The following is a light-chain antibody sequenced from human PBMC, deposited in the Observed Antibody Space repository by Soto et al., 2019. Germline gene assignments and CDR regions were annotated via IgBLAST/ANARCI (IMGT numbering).Light chain of an antibody. V-gene: IGKV3-15*01. CDR3: HQYDYWPFT. CDR1: QSVSNSH. J-gene: IGKJ4*01. CDR2: AAS. Sequence: VFTQSPGTLPLSPGERSTLSCRASQSVSNSHLAWYQHKPGQAPRILIYAASTRATGIPARFSGSGSGTEFTLTVSSLQSEDFDLYFCHQYDYWPFTFGGGTKVDI.